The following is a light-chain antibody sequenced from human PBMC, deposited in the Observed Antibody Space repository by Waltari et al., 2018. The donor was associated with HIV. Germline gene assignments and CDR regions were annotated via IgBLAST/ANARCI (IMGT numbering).Light chain of an antibody. CDR3: SSYAGSNNVA. CDR2: EVT. CDR1: SSDGGGDNY. J-gene: IGLJ1*01. Sequence: QSALTQPPSASGSPGRSVTISCTGTSSDGGGDNYVPWYQQHPGKAPNLTRYEVTKGNSAVPGSFSGSKCGNAASLTVSGLQAEDEADYYCSSYAGSNNVAFCTGTKVTVL. V-gene: IGLV2-8*01.